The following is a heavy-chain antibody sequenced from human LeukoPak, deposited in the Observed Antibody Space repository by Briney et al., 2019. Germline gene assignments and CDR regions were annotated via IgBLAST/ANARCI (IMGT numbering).Heavy chain of an antibody. CDR3: AKLTMIKNGMDV. CDR1: GFTFSNYA. Sequence: GGSLRLSCVASGFTFSNYAMSWVRQAPGKGLDWVSVISGSAGKIRYAGSVKGRFTISRDNSENTVYLQMNNLRAEDTAVYYCAKLTMIKNGMDVWGQGTTVTVSS. V-gene: IGHV3-23*01. D-gene: IGHD3-22*01. J-gene: IGHJ6*02. CDR2: ISGSAGKI.